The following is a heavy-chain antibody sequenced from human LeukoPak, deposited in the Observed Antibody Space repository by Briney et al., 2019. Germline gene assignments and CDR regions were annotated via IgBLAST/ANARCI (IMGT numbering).Heavy chain of an antibody. CDR3: AKDLSTTWSFDY. CDR1: GFTFSSYA. J-gene: IGHJ4*02. V-gene: IGHV3-30*18. Sequence: GGSLRLSCAASGFTFSSYAMSWVRQTPGKGLEWVAFISYDGTKKLYADSVKGRFTVSRDDSKNTLYLQMSSLRADDTAIFYCAKDLSTTWSFDYWGQGTLVTVSS. CDR2: ISYDGTKK. D-gene: IGHD2/OR15-2a*01.